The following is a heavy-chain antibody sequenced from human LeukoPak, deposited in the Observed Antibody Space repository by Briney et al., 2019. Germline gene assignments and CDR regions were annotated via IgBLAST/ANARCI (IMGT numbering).Heavy chain of an antibody. J-gene: IGHJ6*02. D-gene: IGHD3-22*01. CDR2: INPESGGT. CDR3: ARSGYYYGLDV. CDR1: GYTFISYY. V-gene: IGHV1-2*02. Sequence: ASVKVSCKASGYTFISYYIHWVRQAPGQGLEWMGWINPESGGTNYAQKFQGRVTMTGDTSINTVYMEVSRLRSDDTAVYYCARSGYYYGLDVWGQGTTVTLSS.